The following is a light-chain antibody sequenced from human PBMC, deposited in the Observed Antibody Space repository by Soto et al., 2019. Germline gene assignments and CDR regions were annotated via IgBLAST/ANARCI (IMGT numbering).Light chain of an antibody. Sequence: QSVLTQPPSASGTPGQTVTISCSGSSSNIESAYIYWYQHLPGTAPKLLIYRNNQRPSGVPDRFSASKSGTSGSLAISGLRSEDEADYYCSSYIGNSVWVFGGGTKLTVL. J-gene: IGLJ3*02. V-gene: IGLV1-47*01. CDR3: SSYIGNSVWV. CDR2: RNN. CDR1: SSNIESAY.